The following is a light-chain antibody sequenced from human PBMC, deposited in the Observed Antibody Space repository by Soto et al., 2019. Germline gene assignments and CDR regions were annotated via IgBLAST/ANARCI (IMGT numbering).Light chain of an antibody. Sequence: ATVCVSVGAGERVALGASHSVRSSLAWYQQKPGQAPRLLIHGASTRATGIPGRFSGSGSWTEFTLIISSLQSEDFAVYYCQQYNEWPETIGHGTKVDIK. CDR2: GAS. J-gene: IGKJ1*01. CDR1: HSVRSS. V-gene: IGKV3-15*01. CDR3: QQYNEWPET.